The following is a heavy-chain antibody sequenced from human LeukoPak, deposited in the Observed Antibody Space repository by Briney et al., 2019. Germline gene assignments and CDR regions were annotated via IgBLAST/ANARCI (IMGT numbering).Heavy chain of an antibody. CDR2: IYTSGST. D-gene: IGHD2-21*02. Sequence: SETLSLTCTVSGGSISSYYWSWIRQPAGKGLEWIGRIYTSGSTNYNPSLKSRVTISVDTSKNQFSLKLSSVTAADTAVYYCARRPTRTAKSTRNSDYFDYWGQGTLVTVSS. CDR1: GGSISSYY. J-gene: IGHJ4*02. CDR3: ARRPTRTAKSTRNSDYFDY. V-gene: IGHV4-4*07.